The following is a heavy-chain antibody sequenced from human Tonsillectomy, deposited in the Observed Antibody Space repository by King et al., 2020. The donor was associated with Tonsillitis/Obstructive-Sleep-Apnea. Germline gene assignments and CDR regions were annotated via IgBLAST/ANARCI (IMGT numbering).Heavy chain of an antibody. D-gene: IGHD2-8*01. CDR1: GFTLSSDS. J-gene: IGHJ2*01. CDR2: ISSSSSTI. CDR3: ARDHPMVRYWYFDL. V-gene: IGHV3-48*02. Sequence: VQLVESGGGLVQPGGSLRLSCAASGFTLSSDSMNWVRQAPGKGLEWVSYISSSSSTIYYADSVKGRFTISRENAKNSLYLQMNSLRDEDTAVYYCARDHPMVRYWYFDLWGRGTLVTVSS.